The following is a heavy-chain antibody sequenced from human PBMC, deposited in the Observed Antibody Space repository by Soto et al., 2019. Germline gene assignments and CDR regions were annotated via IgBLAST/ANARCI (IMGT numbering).Heavy chain of an antibody. CDR3: ARAYYYDSSGYSEYYGMDV. Sequence: PSQTLSLTCAISGDSVSSNSAAWNWIRQSPSRGLEWLGRTYYRSKWYNDYAVSVKSRITINPDTSKNKFSLQLNSVTPEDTAVYYCARAYYYDSSGYSEYYGMDVWGQGTTVTVSS. CDR1: GDSVSSNSAA. V-gene: IGHV6-1*01. D-gene: IGHD3-22*01. J-gene: IGHJ6*02. CDR2: TYYRSKWYN.